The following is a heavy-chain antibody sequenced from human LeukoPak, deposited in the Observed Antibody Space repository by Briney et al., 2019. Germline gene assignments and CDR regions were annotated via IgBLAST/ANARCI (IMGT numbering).Heavy chain of an antibody. CDR3: ARGHPLLDY. CDR2: INHSGGT. D-gene: IGHD2-21*02. Sequence: PSETLSLTCAVYGGSFSGYYWTWIRQPPGKGLEWIGEINHSGGTNYNPSLKSRVTISVDTSKNQFSLKLSSVTAADTAVHYCARGHPLLDYWGQGTLVTVSS. CDR1: GGSFSGYY. V-gene: IGHV4-34*01. J-gene: IGHJ4*02.